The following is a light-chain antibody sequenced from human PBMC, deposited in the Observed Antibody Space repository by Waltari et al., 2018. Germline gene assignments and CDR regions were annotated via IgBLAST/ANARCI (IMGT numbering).Light chain of an antibody. Sequence: SSELTQDPAVSVALGQTVRITCQGDSLRSYYASWYLQKPGQAPVLVIYGKNNRPSGIPDRFSGSTSGNTASLTISGAHAEDEADYYCNSRDTSGNHVVFGGGTKLTVL. J-gene: IGLJ2*01. CDR3: NSRDTSGNHVV. CDR2: GKN. CDR1: SLRSYY. V-gene: IGLV3-19*01.